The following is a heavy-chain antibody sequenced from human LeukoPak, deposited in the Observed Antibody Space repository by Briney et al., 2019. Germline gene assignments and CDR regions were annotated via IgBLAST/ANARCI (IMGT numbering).Heavy chain of an antibody. V-gene: IGHV3-48*01. D-gene: IGHD3-22*01. CDR1: GFTFCSYS. J-gene: IGHJ4*02. CDR3: AREGYDSSGYYPDY. CDR2: ISSSSSTI. Sequence: QPGGSLRLSCAASGFTFCSYSMNWVRQAPGKGLEWVSYISSSSSTIYYADSVKGRFTISRDNAKNSLYLQMNSLRAVDTAVYYCAREGYDSSGYYPDYWGQGTLVTVSS.